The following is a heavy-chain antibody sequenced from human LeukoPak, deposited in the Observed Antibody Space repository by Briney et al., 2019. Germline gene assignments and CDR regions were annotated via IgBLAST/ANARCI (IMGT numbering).Heavy chain of an antibody. D-gene: IGHD2-2*01. Sequence: ASVKVSCETSGYTFSTYDINWVRQAAGQGLEWMGWMNPNSGNTGFAQKFQGGATITRDTSITTAYLELSSLRSEDTAVYYCARAIRYQLLSDYWGQGTLVTVSS. V-gene: IGHV1-8*03. J-gene: IGHJ4*02. CDR3: ARAIRYQLLSDY. CDR1: GYTFSTYD. CDR2: MNPNSGNT.